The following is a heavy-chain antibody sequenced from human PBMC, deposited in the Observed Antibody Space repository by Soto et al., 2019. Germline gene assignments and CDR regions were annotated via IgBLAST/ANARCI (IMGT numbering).Heavy chain of an antibody. CDR1: GFTFSSYA. D-gene: IGHD3-9*01. CDR2: ISGSGGST. V-gene: IGHV3-23*01. CDR3: AKSLRRSYYDILTGYYNWFDP. J-gene: IGHJ5*02. Sequence: GGSLRPSCAASGFTFSSYAMSWVRQAPGKGLEWVSAISGSGGSTYYADSVKGRFTISRDNSKNTLYLQMNSLRAEDTAVYYCAKSLRRSYYDILTGYYNWFDPWGQGTLVTVSS.